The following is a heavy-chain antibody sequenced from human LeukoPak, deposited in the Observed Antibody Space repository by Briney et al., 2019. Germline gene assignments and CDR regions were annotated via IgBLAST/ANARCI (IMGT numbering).Heavy chain of an antibody. CDR3: ARARRCSGSYKFDS. D-gene: IGHD3-10*02. J-gene: IGHJ4*02. V-gene: IGHV3-48*03. CDR1: GFTFSSYE. CDR2: ISSSGSTI. Sequence: GGSLRLSCAPSGFTFSSYEMNWVGQAAGKGVEWVSYISSSGSTIYYADSVKGRFIISRDNANNSLYLQMNSLRAEDTAVYYCARARRCSGSYKFDSWGQGTLVTVSS.